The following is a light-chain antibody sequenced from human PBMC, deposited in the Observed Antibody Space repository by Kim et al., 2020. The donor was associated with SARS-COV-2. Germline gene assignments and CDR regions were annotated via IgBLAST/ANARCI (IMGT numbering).Light chain of an antibody. V-gene: IGLV2-14*01. CDR2: DVS. Sequence: QSALTQPASVSGSPGQSITISCTGTSSYAVSWYQQHPGKAPKLMIYDVSRRPSGVSNRFSGSKSGNTASLTISGLQAEDETDYYCSSYTTSGTLVFG. CDR1: SSYA. CDR3: SSYTTSGTLV. J-gene: IGLJ2*01.